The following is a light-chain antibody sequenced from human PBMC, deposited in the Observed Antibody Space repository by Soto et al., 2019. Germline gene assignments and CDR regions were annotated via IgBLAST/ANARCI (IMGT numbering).Light chain of an antibody. CDR3: QQYNSYSPT. Sequence: DIQMTQSPSSLSASVGNRVTITCRASQSISTYLNWYQKKPGKAPNLLIYDASSLESGVPSRFSGSGSGTEFTLTINSLQPDDFATYYCQQYNSYSPTFGQGTKVDIK. CDR1: QSISTY. V-gene: IGKV1-5*01. J-gene: IGKJ1*01. CDR2: DAS.